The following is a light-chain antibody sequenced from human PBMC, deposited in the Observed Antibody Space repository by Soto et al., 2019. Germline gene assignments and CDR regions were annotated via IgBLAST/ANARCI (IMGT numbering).Light chain of an antibody. CDR1: SSDIGASTY. Sequence: QSALSQPPSSSGSPGQSVTISCTGTSSDIGASTYVSWYQQHPGRAPNLIIYEVTKRPSGVPDRFSGSKSGNTASLTVSGLQADDEADYYCSSYAGNNNLLFGGGTKLTVL. CDR2: EVT. CDR3: SSYAGNNNLL. J-gene: IGLJ2*01. V-gene: IGLV2-8*01.